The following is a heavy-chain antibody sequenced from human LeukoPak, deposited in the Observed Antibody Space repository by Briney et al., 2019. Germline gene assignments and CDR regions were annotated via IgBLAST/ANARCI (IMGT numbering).Heavy chain of an antibody. CDR1: GFTFSSYA. CDR2: ISGSGGST. D-gene: IGHD6-13*01. V-gene: IGHV3-23*01. J-gene: IGHJ4*02. CDR3: AKDLMMGSSWYYFDY. Sequence: GGSLRLSCAASGFTFSSYAMSWGRQAPGKGLEWVSAISGSGGSTYYADSVKGRFTISRDNSKNTLYLQMNSLRAEDTAVYYYAKDLMMGSSWYYFDYWGQGTLVTVSS.